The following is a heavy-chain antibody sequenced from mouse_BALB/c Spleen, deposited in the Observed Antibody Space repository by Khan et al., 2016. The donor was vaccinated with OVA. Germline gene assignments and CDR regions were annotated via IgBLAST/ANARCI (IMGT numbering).Heavy chain of an antibody. J-gene: IGHJ1*01. CDR1: GFTFSNYW. CDR3: ARGWGWYFDV. D-gene: IGHD3-3*01. Sequence: EVKLEESGGGLVQPGGSMKLSCVASGFTFSNYWMNWVRQSPEKGFEWVAEIRLKSNIYATHYAESVRGRFTISRDDSRSSVYLQMNNLGAEDTCIDYCARGWGWYFDVWGAGTTVTVSS. V-gene: IGHV6-6*02. CDR2: IRLKSNIYAT.